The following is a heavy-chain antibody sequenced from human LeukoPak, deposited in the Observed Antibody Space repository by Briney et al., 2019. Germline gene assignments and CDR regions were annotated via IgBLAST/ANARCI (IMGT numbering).Heavy chain of an antibody. CDR3: ARAPGLTTVVMGAFDI. V-gene: IGHV1-69*02. CDR2: IIPILGIA. J-gene: IGHJ3*02. Sequence: ASVKVSCKASGGTFSSYTISWVRQAPGQGLEWMGRIIPILGIANYAQKFQGGVTITADKSTSTAYMELSSLRSEDTAVYYCARAPGLTTVVMGAFDIWGQGTMVTVSS. CDR1: GGTFSSYT. D-gene: IGHD4-23*01.